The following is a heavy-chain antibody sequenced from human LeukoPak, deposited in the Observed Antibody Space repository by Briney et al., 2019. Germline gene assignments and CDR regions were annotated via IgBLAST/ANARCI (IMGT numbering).Heavy chain of an antibody. CDR2: ISWNSGTV. V-gene: IGHV3-9*01. Sequence: PGGSLRLSCAASGFNFDGHAMHWVRQIAGKGLEWVSSISWNSGTVGHADSVVGRFTVSRDNTKNSLYLQMNSLRVEDTALSYCVRDPRGGGSSWFPDFDSWGQGTLVTVSS. CDR1: GFNFDGHA. CDR3: VRDPRGGGSSWFPDFDS. D-gene: IGHD6-13*01. J-gene: IGHJ5*01.